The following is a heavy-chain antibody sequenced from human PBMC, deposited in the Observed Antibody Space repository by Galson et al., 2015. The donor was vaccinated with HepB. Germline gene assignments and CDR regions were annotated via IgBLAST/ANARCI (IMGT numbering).Heavy chain of an antibody. CDR2: IYSGGST. J-gene: IGHJ6*02. Sequence: SLRLSCAASGFTVSSNYMSWVCQAPGKGLEWVSVIYSGGSTYYADSVKGRFTISRDNSKNTLYLQMNSLRAEDTAVYYCARDRRGGYDLPLYGMDVWGQGTTVTVSS. CDR1: GFTVSSNY. V-gene: IGHV3-66*01. CDR3: ARDRRGGYDLPLYGMDV. D-gene: IGHD5-12*01.